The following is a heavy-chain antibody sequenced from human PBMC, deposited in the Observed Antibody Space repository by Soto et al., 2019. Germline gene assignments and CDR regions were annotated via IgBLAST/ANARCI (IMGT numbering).Heavy chain of an antibody. CDR3: AKEFYCGSTSCYAPFDY. D-gene: IGHD2-2*01. CDR1: GFTFATYA. V-gene: IGHV3-23*01. CDR2: IDDRGVDT. J-gene: IGHJ4*02. Sequence: GGFLRLSCAASGFTFATYAMSWVRRAPGKGLEWVSTIDDRGVDTYHADSVKGRFTISRDNSKNTLYLQMNSLRAENTAVYYCAKEFYCGSTSCYAPFDYWGQGTLVTVSS.